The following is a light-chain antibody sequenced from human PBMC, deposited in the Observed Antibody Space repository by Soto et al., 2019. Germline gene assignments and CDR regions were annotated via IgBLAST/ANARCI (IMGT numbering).Light chain of an antibody. CDR2: GAS. CDR3: QQYGSSPT. CDR1: QSVSSSY. V-gene: IGKV3-20*01. J-gene: IGKJ1*01. Sequence: EIVLTQSPGTLSLSPGERATLSCRASQSVSSSYLAWYQQKPGQAPRLLIYGASNRATGIPDRFSGSGSGTDFTLTISRLEPEDCAVYYCQQYGSSPTFGQGTKVEIK.